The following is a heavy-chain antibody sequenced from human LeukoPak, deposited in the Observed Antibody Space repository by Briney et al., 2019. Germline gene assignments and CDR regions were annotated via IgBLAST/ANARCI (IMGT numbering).Heavy chain of an antibody. CDR3: ARDPGIDFWSGAYYYYGMDV. Sequence: PGGSLRLSCAASGLTFSSYGMHWVRQAPGKGLEWVAVIWYDGSNKYYADSVKGRFTISRDNSKNTLYLQMNSLRAENTAVYYCARDPGIDFWSGAYYYYGMDVWGQGTTVTVSS. CDR2: IWYDGSNK. V-gene: IGHV3-33*01. D-gene: IGHD3-3*01. J-gene: IGHJ6*02. CDR1: GLTFSSYG.